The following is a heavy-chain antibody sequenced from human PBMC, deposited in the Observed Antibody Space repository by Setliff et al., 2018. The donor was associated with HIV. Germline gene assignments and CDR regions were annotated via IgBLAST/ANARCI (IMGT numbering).Heavy chain of an antibody. D-gene: IGHD3-3*01. V-gene: IGHV4-39*02. CDR2: AHYSGAI. CDR3: ARPSFGIGGGANFDS. J-gene: IGHJ4*02. CDR1: GASTSDNIYY. Sequence: SETLSLTCSVPGASTSDNIYYWGWIRHSPGKGLEWIASAHYSGAIFYNPSLKSRVTMSVDTSGSRFSLKLTSVTAADTAVYYCARPSFGIGGGANFDSWGRGTRGTVSS.